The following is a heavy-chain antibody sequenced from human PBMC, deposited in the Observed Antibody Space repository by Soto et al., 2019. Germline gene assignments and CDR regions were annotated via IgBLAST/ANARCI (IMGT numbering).Heavy chain of an antibody. V-gene: IGHV1-18*04. D-gene: IGHD1-26*01. CDR1: GYTFTSYG. Sequence: ASVKVSCKASGYTFTSYGIRWVRQAPGQGLEWMGWISAYNGNTNYAQKLQGRVTMTTDTSTSTAYMELRSLRSDDTAVYYCARDSHLEEWELLIRFDYWGQGTMVTVYS. CDR2: ISAYNGNT. CDR3: ARDSHLEEWELLIRFDY. J-gene: IGHJ4*02.